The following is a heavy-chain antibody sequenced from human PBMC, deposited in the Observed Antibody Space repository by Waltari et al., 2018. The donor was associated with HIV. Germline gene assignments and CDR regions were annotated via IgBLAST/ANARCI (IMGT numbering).Heavy chain of an antibody. CDR3: ARVGLSTVVTFSFDY. Sequence: QVQLQESGPGLVKPSETLSLTCAVSGYSISSGYYWGWIRQPPGKGLEWIGSIYHSGSTYYNPSLKSRVTISVDTSKNQFSLKLSSVTAADTAVYYCARVGLSTVVTFSFDYWGQGTLVTVSS. V-gene: IGHV4-38-2*01. J-gene: IGHJ4*02. CDR1: GYSISSGYY. D-gene: IGHD4-17*01. CDR2: IYHSGST.